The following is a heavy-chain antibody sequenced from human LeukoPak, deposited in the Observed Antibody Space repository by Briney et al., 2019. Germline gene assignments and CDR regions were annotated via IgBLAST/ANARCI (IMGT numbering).Heavy chain of an antibody. Sequence: GASVKVSCKASGYTFTGYYMHWVRQAPGQGLEWMGWINPNSGGTNYAQKFQGRVTMTRDTSVSTAYMELSRLRSDDTAVYYCARDSDSSGWSYYFDYWGQGTLVTVSS. CDR1: GYTFTGYY. V-gene: IGHV1-2*02. D-gene: IGHD6-19*01. CDR3: ARDSDSSGWSYYFDY. J-gene: IGHJ4*02. CDR2: INPNSGGT.